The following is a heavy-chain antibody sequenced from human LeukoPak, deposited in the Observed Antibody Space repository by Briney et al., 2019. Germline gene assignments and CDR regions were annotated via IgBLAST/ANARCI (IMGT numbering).Heavy chain of an antibody. CDR3: ARGRASYGYDH. CDR2: INHSGST. Sequence: SETLSLTCAVYGGSFSGYYWSWIRQPPGKGLEWIGEINHSGSTNYNPSLKSRVTISVDTSKNQFSLKLSSVTAADTAVYYCARGRASYGYDHWGQGTLVTVSS. J-gene: IGHJ5*02. V-gene: IGHV4-34*01. D-gene: IGHD5-18*01. CDR1: GGSFSGYY.